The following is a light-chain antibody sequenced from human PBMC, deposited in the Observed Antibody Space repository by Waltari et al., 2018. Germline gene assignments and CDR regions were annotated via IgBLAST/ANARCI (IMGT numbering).Light chain of an antibody. CDR2: DVS. J-gene: IGLJ3*02. CDR1: SSDVGGHNY. V-gene: IGLV2-14*01. CDR3: CSFTSRSTWV. Sequence: QSALTQPASVSGSPGQSITISCTGTSSDVGGHNYVSWYQQHPGKVPKLLIFDVSNRASGVSNRFSGSKSGNTASLTISGLQAEDESDYYCCSFTSRSTWVFGGGTKLTVL.